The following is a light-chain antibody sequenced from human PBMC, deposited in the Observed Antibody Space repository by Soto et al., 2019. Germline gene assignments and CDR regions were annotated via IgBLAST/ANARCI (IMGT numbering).Light chain of an antibody. CDR2: GAS. Sequence: EIVLTQSPGTLSLSPGERATLSSRASRSIITRYLAGYKQNPGQAPRLLIYGASSRATGIPERFSGSGSGSDFTLTINRLEPDDFAVYYCQQYGYSPNTFGQGTKLDIK. CDR1: RSIITRY. CDR3: QQYGYSPNT. J-gene: IGKJ2*01. V-gene: IGKV3-20*01.